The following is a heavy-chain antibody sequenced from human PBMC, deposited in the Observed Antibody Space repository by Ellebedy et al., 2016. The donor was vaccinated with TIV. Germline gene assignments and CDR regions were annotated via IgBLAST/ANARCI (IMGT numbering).Heavy chain of an antibody. J-gene: IGHJ6*02. Sequence: GESLKISCAASGFTFDDYTMHWVRQAPGKGLEWVSLISWDGGSTYYADSVKGRFTISRDNSKNTLYLQMNSLRAEDTAVYYCAKAVGYGGNPYYYYGMDVWGQGTTVTVSS. CDR2: ISWDGGST. CDR1: GFTFDDYT. V-gene: IGHV3-43*01. D-gene: IGHD4-23*01. CDR3: AKAVGYGGNPYYYYGMDV.